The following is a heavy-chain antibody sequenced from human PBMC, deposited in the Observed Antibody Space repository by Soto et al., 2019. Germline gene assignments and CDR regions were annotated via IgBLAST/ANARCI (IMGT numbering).Heavy chain of an antibody. CDR1: GGSISSVGYY. Sequence: SETLSLTCTVSGGSISSVGYYWSWIRQHPGKGLEWIGYIYYSGSTYYNTYLKSRVTISVDTSKNQFSLNLNSVTAADTAVYYCARAWYSSSLDAFDIWGHGTMVTVSS. V-gene: IGHV4-31*03. D-gene: IGHD6-6*01. CDR2: IYYSGST. CDR3: ARAWYSSSLDAFDI. J-gene: IGHJ3*02.